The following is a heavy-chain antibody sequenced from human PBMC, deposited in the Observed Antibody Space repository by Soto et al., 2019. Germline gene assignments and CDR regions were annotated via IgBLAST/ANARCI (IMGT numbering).Heavy chain of an antibody. D-gene: IGHD1-7*01. CDR1: GGTFSSYT. J-gene: IGHJ6*03. CDR3: ARDLMYNWNYEGYYYMDV. V-gene: IGHV1-69*04. CDR2: IIPILGIA. Sequence: GASVKVSCKASGGTFSSYTISWVRQAPGQGLEWMGRIIPILGIANYAQKFQGRVTITADKSTSTAYMELSSLRSEDTAVYYCARDLMYNWNYEGYYYMDVWGKGTTVTVSS.